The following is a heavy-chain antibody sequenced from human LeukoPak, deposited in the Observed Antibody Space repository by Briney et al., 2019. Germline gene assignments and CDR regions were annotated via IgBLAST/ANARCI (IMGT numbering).Heavy chain of an antibody. Sequence: PGGSLRLSCAASGFTFSSYGMHWVRQAPGKGLEWVAVISYDGSNKYYADSVKGRFTISRDNSKNTLYLQMNSLRAEDTAVYYCARDLRWTGTTPGFDPWGQGTLVTVSS. D-gene: IGHD1-7*01. CDR2: ISYDGSNK. CDR1: GFTFSSYG. J-gene: IGHJ5*02. CDR3: ARDLRWTGTTPGFDP. V-gene: IGHV3-30*03.